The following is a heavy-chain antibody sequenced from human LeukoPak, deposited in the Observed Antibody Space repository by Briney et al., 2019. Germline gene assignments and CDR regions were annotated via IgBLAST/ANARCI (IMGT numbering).Heavy chain of an antibody. V-gene: IGHV1-18*01. D-gene: IGHD4/OR15-4a*01. CDR2: ISAYNGNT. Sequence: ASVKVSCKASGYTFTSYGISWGPQTPGQGLEWMGWISAYNGNTNYAQKLQGRVTMTTDTSTSTAYMELKSLRSDNTAVYYCARDANDYWGQGTPVTASS. J-gene: IGHJ4*02. CDR3: ARDANDY. CDR1: GYTFTSYG.